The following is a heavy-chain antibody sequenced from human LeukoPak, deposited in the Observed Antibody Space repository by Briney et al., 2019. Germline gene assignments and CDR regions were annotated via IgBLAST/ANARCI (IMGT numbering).Heavy chain of an antibody. CDR3: ARGVVRGRLRLDY. J-gene: IGHJ4*02. CDR2: IYYSGST. V-gene: IGHV4-59*12. D-gene: IGHD3-10*01. CDR1: GGSISSYY. Sequence: PSETLSLTCTVSGGSISSYYWSWIRQPPGKGLEWIGYIYYSGSTNYNPSLKSRVTISVDTSKNQFSLKLSSVTAADTAVYYCARGVVRGRLRLDYWGQGTLVTVSS.